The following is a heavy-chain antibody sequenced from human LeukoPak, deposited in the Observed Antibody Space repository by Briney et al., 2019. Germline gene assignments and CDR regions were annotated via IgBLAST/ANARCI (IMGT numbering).Heavy chain of an antibody. CDR2: IISSSGSTI. CDR3: ARDRGTMPDAFDI. CDR1: GFTFSDYY. Sequence: GGSLRLSCAASGFTFSDYYMTWVRQAPGKGLEWVSYIISSSGSTIYYADSVKGRFTISRDNAKNSLYLQMNSLRAEDTAVYYCARDRGTMPDAFDIWGQGTMVTVSS. J-gene: IGHJ3*02. D-gene: IGHD1-7*01. V-gene: IGHV3-11*04.